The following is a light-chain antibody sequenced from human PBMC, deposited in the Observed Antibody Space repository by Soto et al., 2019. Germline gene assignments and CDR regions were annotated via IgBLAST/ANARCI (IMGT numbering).Light chain of an antibody. CDR2: DAS. J-gene: IGKJ2*01. CDR1: QSVSSY. V-gene: IGKV3-11*01. CDR3: QQRFNWPRFT. Sequence: EIVLTQSPATLSLSPGERATLSCRASQSVSSYLAWYQQKPGQAPRLLIYDASNRATGIPARFSGGGSGTDRTLTISSLEPEDFAVYYCQQRFNWPRFTFGQGTKLEIK.